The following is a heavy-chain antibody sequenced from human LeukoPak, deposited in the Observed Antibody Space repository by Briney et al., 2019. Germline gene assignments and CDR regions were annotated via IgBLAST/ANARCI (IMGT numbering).Heavy chain of an antibody. CDR3: ASRTTVTTSGAFDI. V-gene: IGHV4-4*07. Sequence: PSETLSLTCTVSGGSISSYYWSWIRQPAGKGLEWIGRIYTSGSTNYNPSLKSRVTMSVDTSKNQFSLKLSSATAADTAVYYCASRTTVTTSGAFDIWGQGTMVTVSS. CDR2: IYTSGST. CDR1: GGSISSYY. J-gene: IGHJ3*02. D-gene: IGHD4-17*01.